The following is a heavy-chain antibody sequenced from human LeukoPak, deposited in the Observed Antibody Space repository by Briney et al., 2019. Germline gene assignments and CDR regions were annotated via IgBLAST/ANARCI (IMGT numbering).Heavy chain of an antibody. Sequence: GGSLRLSCSASGFTFSTYAMSWVRQAPGKGLEWVSGVSGSGRSTYYADSVKGRFTISRDNSKNTLYLQMNSLRVEDTAVYYCARDSADYWGQGTLVAVSS. CDR3: ARDSADY. J-gene: IGHJ4*02. CDR2: VSGSGRST. D-gene: IGHD6-13*01. CDR1: GFTFSTYA. V-gene: IGHV3-23*01.